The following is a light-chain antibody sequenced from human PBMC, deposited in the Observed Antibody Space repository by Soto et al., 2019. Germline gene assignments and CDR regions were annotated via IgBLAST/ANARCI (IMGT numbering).Light chain of an antibody. Sequence: VLTQSPATLSLSPGERATLSCRASQSVSSSYLAWYQQKPGQAPRLLIYGASSRATGIPDRFSGSGSGTDFTLTISRLEPEDFAVYYCQQYGRSPWTFGQGTKVDIK. J-gene: IGKJ1*01. V-gene: IGKV3-20*01. CDR1: QSVSSSY. CDR3: QQYGRSPWT. CDR2: GAS.